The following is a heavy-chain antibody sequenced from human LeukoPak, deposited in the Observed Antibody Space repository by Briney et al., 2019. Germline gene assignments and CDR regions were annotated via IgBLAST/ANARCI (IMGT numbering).Heavy chain of an antibody. CDR1: GGTFNTYP. CDR2: IIPVFGAR. D-gene: IGHD3-22*01. CDR3: ARGEPLRQNYYDGSSWDCQY. J-gene: IGHJ1*01. Sequence: GASVKVSCKSSGGTFNTYPISRVRQAPGQGLEWMGGIIPVFGARNYPQKFHGRITITADESTNTAYMELSSLRSDDTAVYYCARGEPLRQNYYDGSSWDCQYWGQGTLVTVSS. V-gene: IGHV1-69*01.